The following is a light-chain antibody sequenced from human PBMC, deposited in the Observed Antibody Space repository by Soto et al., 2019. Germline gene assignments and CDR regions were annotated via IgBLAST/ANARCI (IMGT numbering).Light chain of an antibody. CDR2: GAS. CDR1: QSVSSSY. CDR3: QQYGSSPFT. Sequence: EIVLTQSPGTLSLSPGERATLSCRASQSVSSSYLGWYQQKPGQAPRLLIYGASSRATCIPDRFSGSGSGTDFTLTISRLEPEDFAVYYCQQYGSSPFTFGPGTKVDIK. J-gene: IGKJ3*01. V-gene: IGKV3-20*01.